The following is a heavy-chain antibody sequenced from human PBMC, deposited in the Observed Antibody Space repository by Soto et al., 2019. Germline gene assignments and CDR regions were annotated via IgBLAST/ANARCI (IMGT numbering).Heavy chain of an antibody. J-gene: IGHJ6*03. CDR1: GGSFSGYY. CDR3: ARVASGSYYYNRDA. D-gene: IGHD1-26*01. Sequence: QVQLQQWGAGLLKPSETLSLTWAVYGGSFSGYYWSWIRQRPGKGLEWIGEINHSGSTNYNPSLKGRVITSVATHKNQLSLKPSSLTAAGRAVYYCARVASGSYYYNRDAWGKGTTVIV. V-gene: IGHV4-34*01. CDR2: INHSGST.